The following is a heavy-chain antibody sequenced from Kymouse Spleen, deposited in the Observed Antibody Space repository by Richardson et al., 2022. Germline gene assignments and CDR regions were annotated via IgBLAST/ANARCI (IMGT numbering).Heavy chain of an antibody. CDR2: IYYSGST. D-gene: IGHD3-10*01. CDR1: GGSISSSSYY. V-gene: IGHV4-39*01. Sequence: QLQLQESGPGLVKPSETLSLTCTVSGGSISSSSYYWGWIRQPPGKGLEWIGSIYYSGSTYYNPSLKSRVTISVDTSKNQFSLKLSSVTAADTAVYYCARQRAMVRGVIIPLYYYYGMDVWGQGTTVTVSS. CDR3: ARQRAMVRGVIIPLYYYYGMDV. J-gene: IGHJ6*02.